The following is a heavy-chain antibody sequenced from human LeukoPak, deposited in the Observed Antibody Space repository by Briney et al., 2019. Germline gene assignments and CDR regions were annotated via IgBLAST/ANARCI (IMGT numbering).Heavy chain of an antibody. V-gene: IGHV3-23*01. Sequence: PGGSLRLSCAASGFTFSSHTMNWVRQAPGKGLECVSSISGSGGTTYYADSLKGRFTISRDNSKNTLYLQMNGLRAEDTAVYYCAKGYNWSQGTLVTVSS. CDR3: AKGYN. CDR2: ISGSGGTT. CDR1: GFTFSSHT. D-gene: IGHD1-14*01. J-gene: IGHJ4*02.